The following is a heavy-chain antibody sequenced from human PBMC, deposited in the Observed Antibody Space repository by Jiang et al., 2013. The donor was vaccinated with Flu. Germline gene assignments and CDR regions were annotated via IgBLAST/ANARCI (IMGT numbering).Heavy chain of an antibody. D-gene: IGHD5-12*01. CDR3: AHRSSGYGWSGGYFDH. CDR2: IYWDDDK. Sequence: ALEWLALIYWDDDKSYSPSLRNRLSITKDTSKNQVVLRMTNMDPVDTATYYCAHRSSGYGWSGGYFDHWGQGTLVTVSS. J-gene: IGHJ4*02. V-gene: IGHV2-5*02.